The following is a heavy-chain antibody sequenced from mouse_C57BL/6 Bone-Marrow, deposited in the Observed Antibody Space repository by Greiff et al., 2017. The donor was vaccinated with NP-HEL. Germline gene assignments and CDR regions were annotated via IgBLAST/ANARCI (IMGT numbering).Heavy chain of an antibody. CDR1: GYTFTSYW. CDR2: IDPSDSYT. CDR3: ARSYDGYYPFAY. Sequence: QVQLQQPGAELVMPGASVKLSCKASGYTFTSYWMHWVKQMPGQGLEWIGEIDPSDSYTNYNQKFKGKSTLTVDKSSSTAYMQLSSLTSEDSAVYYCARSYDGYYPFAYWGQGTLVTVSA. J-gene: IGHJ3*01. D-gene: IGHD2-3*01. V-gene: IGHV1-69*01.